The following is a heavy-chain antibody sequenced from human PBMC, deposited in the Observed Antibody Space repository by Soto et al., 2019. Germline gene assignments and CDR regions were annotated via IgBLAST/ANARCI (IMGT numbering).Heavy chain of an antibody. D-gene: IGHD3-22*01. CDR3: ARDFSYYYDSSGYYPYLVY. CDR2: IWYDGSNK. J-gene: IGHJ4*02. V-gene: IGHV3-33*01. CDR1: GFTFSSYG. Sequence: AGGSLRLSCAASGFTFSSYGMHWVRQAPGKGLEWVAVIWYDGSNKYYADSVKGRFTISRDNSKNTLYLQMNSLRAEDTAVYYCARDFSYYYDSSGYYPYLVYWGQGTLVTVSS.